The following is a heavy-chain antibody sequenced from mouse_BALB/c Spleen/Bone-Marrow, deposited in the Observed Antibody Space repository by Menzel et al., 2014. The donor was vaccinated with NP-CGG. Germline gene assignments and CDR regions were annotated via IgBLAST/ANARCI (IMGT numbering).Heavy chain of an antibody. D-gene: IGHD2-1*01. CDR3: ARKGYGNYHYYAMDY. J-gene: IGHJ4*01. V-gene: IGHV1-7*01. Sequence: QVQLQQSGAELAKPGASVKMSCKASGYTFTNYWMHWIKQRPGQGLEWIGYINPSTGYTEYNQKFKDKATLTADKSSSTAYIQLSSLTSEDSAVYYCARKGYGNYHYYAMDYWGQGTSVTVSS. CDR2: INPSTGYT. CDR1: GYTFTNYW.